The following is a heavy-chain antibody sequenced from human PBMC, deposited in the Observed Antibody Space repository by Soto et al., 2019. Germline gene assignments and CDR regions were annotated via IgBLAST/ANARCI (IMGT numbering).Heavy chain of an antibody. J-gene: IGHJ6*02. D-gene: IGHD3-16*02. V-gene: IGHV3-23*01. CDR1: GFTFSSYA. Sequence: GGSLRLSCAASGFTFSSYAMSWVRQAPGKGLEWVSAISGSGGSTYYADSVKGRFTISRDNSKNTLYLQMNSLRAEDTAVYYCAKLMITFGGVIVIHYYYGMDVWGQGTTVTVSS. CDR2: ISGSGGST. CDR3: AKLMITFGGVIVIHYYYGMDV.